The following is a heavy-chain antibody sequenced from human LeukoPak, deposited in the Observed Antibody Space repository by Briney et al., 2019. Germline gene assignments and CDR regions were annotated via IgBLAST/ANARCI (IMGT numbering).Heavy chain of an antibody. Sequence: GGSLRLSCAASGFTFSNYSMNWVRQAPGKGLEWVSSISDSSSYIYYAASVRGRFTISRDNAKNSLYLQMNSLRAEDTAVYYWARDKAAVDFDYWGQGTLVTVSS. D-gene: IGHD6-19*01. J-gene: IGHJ4*02. CDR1: GFTFSNYS. V-gene: IGHV3-21*01. CDR2: ISDSSSYI. CDR3: ARDKAAVDFDY.